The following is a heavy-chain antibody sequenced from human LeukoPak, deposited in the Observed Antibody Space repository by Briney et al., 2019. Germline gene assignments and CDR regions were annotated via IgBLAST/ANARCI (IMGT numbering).Heavy chain of an antibody. J-gene: IGHJ4*02. D-gene: IGHD4-11*01. V-gene: IGHV3-23*01. CDR2: ISGSGGST. CDR1: GFTFSSYA. Sequence: PGGSLRLSCAASGFTFSSYAMSWVRQAPGKGLEWVSAISGSGGSTYYADSVKGRFTISRDNAKNSLYMQMNSLRAEDMALYYCAKGLLRGSNYGFDYWGQGTLVTVSS. CDR3: AKGLLRGSNYGFDY.